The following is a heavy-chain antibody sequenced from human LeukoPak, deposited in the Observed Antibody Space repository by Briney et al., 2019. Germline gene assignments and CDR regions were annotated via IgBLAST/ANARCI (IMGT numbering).Heavy chain of an antibody. J-gene: IGHJ4*02. CDR3: ARAYGRYFDY. D-gene: IGHD3-10*01. CDR1: GHRFTNHW. CDR2: IYPGDSDT. V-gene: IGHV5-51*01. Sequence: GESLKISCEVSGHRFTNHWIGWVRQMPGKGLEWMGIIYPGDSDTRYSPSFQGQVTISADKSITTAYLQWSSLKASDTAMYYCARAYGRYFDYWGQGTLVTVSS.